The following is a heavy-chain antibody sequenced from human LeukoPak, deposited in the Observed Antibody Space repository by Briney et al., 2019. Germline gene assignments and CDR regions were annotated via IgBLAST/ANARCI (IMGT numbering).Heavy chain of an antibody. CDR1: GFTFSSYG. V-gene: IGHV3-20*04. CDR2: INWNGGST. D-gene: IGHD3-22*01. CDR3: ARADSSGYYYYYYYMDV. Sequence: GGSLRLSCAASGFTFSSYGMSWVRQAPGKGLEWVSGINWNGGSTGYADSVKGRFTISRDNAKNSLYLQMNSLRAEDTALYYCARADSSGYYYYYYYMDVWGKGTTVTVSS. J-gene: IGHJ6*03.